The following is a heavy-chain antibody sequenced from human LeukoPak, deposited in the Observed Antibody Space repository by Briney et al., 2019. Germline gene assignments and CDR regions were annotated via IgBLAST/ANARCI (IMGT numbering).Heavy chain of an antibody. CDR2: ISVYNGNT. CDR3: ARDTRSSYLQYYFDY. D-gene: IGHD5-24*01. J-gene: IGHJ4*02. CDR1: GYTFTNYG. Sequence: ASVKVSCKASGYTFTNYGISWLRQAPGQGLEWMGWISVYNGNTKYAQKLQGRVTMTTDTSTSTAYMELSRLGYDDTAVYYCARDTRSSYLQYYFDYWGQGTLVTVSS. V-gene: IGHV1-18*01.